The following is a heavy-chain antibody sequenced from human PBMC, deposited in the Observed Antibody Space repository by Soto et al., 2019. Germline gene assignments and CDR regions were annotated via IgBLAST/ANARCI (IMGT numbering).Heavy chain of an antibody. Sequence: ASVKVSCKASGYTFTGYYMHWVRQAPGQGLEWMGWINPNSGGTNYAQKFQGWVTMTRDTSISTAYMELRSLRSDDTAVYYCARDLSKFAIVVAGGFDYWGQGTLVTVSS. CDR2: INPNSGGT. J-gene: IGHJ4*02. CDR3: ARDLSKFAIVVAGGFDY. D-gene: IGHD6-19*01. CDR1: GYTFTGYY. V-gene: IGHV1-2*04.